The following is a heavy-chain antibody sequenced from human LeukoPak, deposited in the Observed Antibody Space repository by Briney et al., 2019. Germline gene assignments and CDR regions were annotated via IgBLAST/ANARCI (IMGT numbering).Heavy chain of an antibody. D-gene: IGHD6-6*01. CDR3: ARSTSSYNWFDP. CDR2: IYHTGAT. V-gene: IGHV4-4*02. J-gene: IGHJ5*02. CDR1: GVSISSRNW. Sequence: SGTLSLTRDVSGVSISSRNWWSWVRQPPGKELEWIAEIYHTGATNYNPSLKSRVTISVDKSKNQVSLNLTSVTAADSAVYYCARSTSSYNWFDPWGQGTLVTVSS.